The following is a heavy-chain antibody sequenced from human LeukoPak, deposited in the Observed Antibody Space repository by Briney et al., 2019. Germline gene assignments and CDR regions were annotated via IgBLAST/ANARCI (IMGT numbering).Heavy chain of an antibody. Sequence: GGSLRLSCAASGFTFSDHYMSWIRQAPGKGLEWISYIGGSGSPIYYADSVEGRFTISRDNGKNSLFLQMDSLRAEDTAVYYCARDRRPSVYGGLDNWGQGTLVTVSS. CDR1: GFTFSDHY. CDR3: ARDRRPSVYGGLDN. CDR2: IGGSGSPI. J-gene: IGHJ4*02. V-gene: IGHV3-11*04. D-gene: IGHD4/OR15-4a*01.